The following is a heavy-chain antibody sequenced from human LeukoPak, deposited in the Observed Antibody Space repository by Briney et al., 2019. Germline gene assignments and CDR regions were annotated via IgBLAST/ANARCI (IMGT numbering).Heavy chain of an antibody. J-gene: IGHJ4*02. D-gene: IGHD3-22*01. V-gene: IGHV4-4*07. CDR2: VYSSGVG. CDR1: GGSITGYY. Sequence: SETLSLTCTVSGGSITGYYWNWIRQPAGQGLEWLGRVYSSGVGNYNPSLTSRVTMSVDTSKNQFSLKLTSLTAADTAVYYCAREEFLHEIDSSGYFVYWGQGTLVTVSS. CDR3: AREEFLHEIDSSGYFVY.